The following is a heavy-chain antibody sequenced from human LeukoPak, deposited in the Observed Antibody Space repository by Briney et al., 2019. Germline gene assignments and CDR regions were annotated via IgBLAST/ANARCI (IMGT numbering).Heavy chain of an antibody. J-gene: IGHJ4*02. V-gene: IGHV3-23*01. CDR3: AKDYGDYRYYFDH. CDR1: GFTFSNYA. CDR2: ITSGFST. Sequence: GGSLRLSCAASGFTFSNYAMNWVRQAPGKGLEWVSTITSGFSTYFADSVKGRFTISRDNSKNTLYLQMNSLRAEDTAVYYCAKDYGDYRYYFDHWGQGTLVTVSS. D-gene: IGHD4-17*01.